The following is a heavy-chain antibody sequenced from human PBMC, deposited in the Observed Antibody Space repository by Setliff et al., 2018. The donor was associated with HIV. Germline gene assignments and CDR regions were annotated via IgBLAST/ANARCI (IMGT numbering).Heavy chain of an antibody. CDR1: GFTFSTYG. J-gene: IGHJ4*02. V-gene: IGHV3-48*02. D-gene: IGHD4-17*01. CDR2: ISTSGSTI. Sequence: GGSLRLSCAASGFTFSTYGMQWVRQAPGKGLEWVAYISTSGSTIYYADFVKGRFTISRDNGKKSLYLQMDSLRDEDTAVYYCAREKFENGDYEFVSTFDSWGQGTLVTVSS. CDR3: AREKFENGDYEFVSTFDS.